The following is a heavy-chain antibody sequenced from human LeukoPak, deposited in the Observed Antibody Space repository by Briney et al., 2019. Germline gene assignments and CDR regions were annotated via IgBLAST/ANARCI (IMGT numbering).Heavy chain of an antibody. V-gene: IGHV4-4*07. CDR2: IYSSGST. D-gene: IGHD3-22*01. J-gene: IGHJ4*02. Sequence: SETLSLTCIVSGGSISDYYWNWIRQSAGKGLEWIGRIYSSGSTNYNPSLESRVTMSVETSKNQLSLKLSSVTAADTAVYYCARGKYDTSGYYQQFDFWGQGTLVTVSS. CDR1: GGSISDYY. CDR3: ARGKYDTSGYYQQFDF.